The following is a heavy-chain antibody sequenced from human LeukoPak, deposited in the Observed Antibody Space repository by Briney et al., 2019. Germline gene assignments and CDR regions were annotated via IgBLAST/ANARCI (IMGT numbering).Heavy chain of an antibody. CDR1: GGSISGTNW. J-gene: IGHJ6*02. D-gene: IGHD3-10*01. V-gene: IGHV4/OR15-8*02. CDR3: ASRRGPSIVGSGRQTYYYYYGMDV. Sequence: SETLSLTCGVSGGSISGTNWWSWVRQPPGQGLEWIGEISLAGQTNYNPSLNGRVTMSLDKSSNQLSLHLTSVTAADTAVYYCASRRGPSIVGSGRQTYYYYYGMDVWGQGTTVTVSS. CDR2: ISLAGQT.